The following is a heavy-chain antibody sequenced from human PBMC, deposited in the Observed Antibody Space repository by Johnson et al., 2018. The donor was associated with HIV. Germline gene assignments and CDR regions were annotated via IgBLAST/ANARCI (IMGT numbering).Heavy chain of an antibody. D-gene: IGHD6-13*01. CDR2: ISSSGSTI. CDR1: GFTFSDYF. Sequence: QVQLVESGGGLVKPGGSLRLSCGGTGFTFSDYFMSWIRQAPGKGLEWVSYISSSGSTIYYADSVKGRFTISRDNSKNTLYLQMNSLRAEDTAVYYCVRPAAAGRDDAFDIWGQGTMVTVSS. J-gene: IGHJ3*02. V-gene: IGHV3-11*04. CDR3: VRPAAAGRDDAFDI.